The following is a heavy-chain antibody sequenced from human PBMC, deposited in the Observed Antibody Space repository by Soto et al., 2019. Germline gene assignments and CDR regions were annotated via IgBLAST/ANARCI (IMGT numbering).Heavy chain of an antibody. CDR2: IDPADSYI. CDR3: ASTGAERNWFDP. D-gene: IGHD4-17*01. CDR1: GYNFTNYW. Sequence: GESLKISCKGSGYNFTNYWISWVRQMPGKGLEWMGRIDPADSYINYSPSFQGQVTISADKSISTAYLQWSSLKASDTAMYYCASTGAERNWFDPWGQGTLVTVSS. V-gene: IGHV5-10-1*04. J-gene: IGHJ5*02.